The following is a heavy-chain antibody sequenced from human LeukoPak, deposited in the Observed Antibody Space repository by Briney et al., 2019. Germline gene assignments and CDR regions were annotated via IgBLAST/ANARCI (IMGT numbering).Heavy chain of an antibody. CDR2: IKRDGSQK. CDR1: GFSFISNW. V-gene: IGHV3-7*01. CDR3: ARLGLEVGGPNWFDP. J-gene: IGHJ5*02. D-gene: IGHD1-1*01. Sequence: GSLRLSCAAPGFSFISNWMGWVRQAPGKGLEWVAHIKRDGSQKYYLDSVKGRFTISRDNAKNSLYLQMTSLRVEDTAVYYCARLGLEVGGPNWFDPWGQGTLVTVSS.